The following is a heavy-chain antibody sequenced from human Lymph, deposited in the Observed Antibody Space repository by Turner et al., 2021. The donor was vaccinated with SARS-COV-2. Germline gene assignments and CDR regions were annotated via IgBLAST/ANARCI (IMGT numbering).Heavy chain of an antibody. CDR1: GFTFSSYA. J-gene: IGHJ4*02. D-gene: IGHD3-10*01. V-gene: IGHV3-30-3*01. CDR2: ISFDGNNK. CDR3: ARGDYYGSGTYPGKTFDY. Sequence: QVQLVESGGGVVQPGRSLRLSCAASGFTFSSYAMHGVRQAPGKGLEWVAVISFDGNNKYYTDSVKGRFTISRDNSKNTLYLQLNSLRPEDTAVYYCARGDYYGSGTYPGKTFDYWGQGTLVTVSS.